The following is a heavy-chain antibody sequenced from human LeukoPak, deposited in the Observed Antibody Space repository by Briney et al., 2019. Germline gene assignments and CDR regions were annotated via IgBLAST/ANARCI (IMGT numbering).Heavy chain of an antibody. CDR2: FDPEDGET. J-gene: IGHJ4*02. CDR1: GYTLTELS. V-gene: IGHV1-24*01. Sequence: ASVKVSCKVSGYTLTELSMHWVRQAPGKGLEWMGGFDPEDGETIYAQKFQGRVTMTEDTSTDTAYMELSSLRSEDTAVYYCARVSWDSALWSDLDYWGQGTLVTVSS. CDR3: ARVSWDSALWSDLDY. D-gene: IGHD3-10*01.